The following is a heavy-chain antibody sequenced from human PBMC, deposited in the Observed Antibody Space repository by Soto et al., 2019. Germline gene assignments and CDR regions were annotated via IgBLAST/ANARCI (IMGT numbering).Heavy chain of an antibody. J-gene: IGHJ4*02. CDR1: GGSFSGYY. CDR2: INHSGST. CDR3: ASRLKRYYFDY. Sequence: TSETLSLTCAVYGGSFSGYYWSWIRQPPGKGLEWIGEINHSGSTNYNPSLKSRVTISVDTSKNRFSLKLSSVTAADTAVYYCASRLKRYYFDYWGQGTLVTVSS. V-gene: IGHV4-34*01. D-gene: IGHD2-8*01.